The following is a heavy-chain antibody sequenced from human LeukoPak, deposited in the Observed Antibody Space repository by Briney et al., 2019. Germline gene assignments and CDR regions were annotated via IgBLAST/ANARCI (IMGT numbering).Heavy chain of an antibody. CDR1: GFTFSSYW. CDR2: INSDGSST. J-gene: IGHJ4*02. D-gene: IGHD2-15*01. V-gene: IGHV3-74*01. CDR3: TRDSLVVVAATSGPFDY. Sequence: GGSLRLSCAASGFTFSSYWMHWVRQAPGKGLVWVSRINSDGSSTNYADSVKGRFTISRDNAKNTLYLQMNSLRAEDTAVYYCTRDSLVVVAATSGPFDYWGQGTLVTVSS.